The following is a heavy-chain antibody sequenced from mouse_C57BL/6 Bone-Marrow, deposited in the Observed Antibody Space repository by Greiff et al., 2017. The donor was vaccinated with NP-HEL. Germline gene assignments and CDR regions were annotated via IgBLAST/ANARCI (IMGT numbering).Heavy chain of an antibody. J-gene: IGHJ3*01. CDR3: ERAPWGSSRWIDY. CDR1: GYTFTSYW. V-gene: IGHV1-61*01. D-gene: IGHD1-1*01. Sequence: QVQLKQPGAELVRPGSSVKLSCKASGYTFTSYWMDWVKQRPGQGLEWIGNIYPSDSDTHYNQKFKDKATLTVDKSSSTAYMQLSSLTSEDSAFDDCERAPWGSSRWIDYWGQGTLVTVSA. CDR2: IYPSDSDT.